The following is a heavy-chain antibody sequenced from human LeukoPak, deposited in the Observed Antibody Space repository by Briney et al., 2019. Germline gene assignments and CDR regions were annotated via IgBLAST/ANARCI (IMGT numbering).Heavy chain of an antibody. J-gene: IGHJ4*02. V-gene: IGHV1-18*01. D-gene: IGHD6-13*01. Sequence: ASVKVSCKASGGTFTSYGISWVRQAPGQGLEWMGWISAYNGNTNYAQKLQGRVTMTTDTSTSTAYMELRSLRSDDTAVYYCAREGDSSSWYGGDYFDYWGQGTLVTVSS. CDR3: AREGDSSSWYGGDYFDY. CDR1: GGTFTSYG. CDR2: ISAYNGNT.